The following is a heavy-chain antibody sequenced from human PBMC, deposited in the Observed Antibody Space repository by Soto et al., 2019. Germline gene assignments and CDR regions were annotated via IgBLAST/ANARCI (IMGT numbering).Heavy chain of an antibody. Sequence: SETLSLTCTVSGGSINSGDYYWICIRPPPGQGLEWIVYIYYTGTTYYNLSLKGRLTISVDTSNTQFSLEKCSMTAADTAVYYGARERIVGDFQGFDYWGQGTPVTVSS. CDR2: IYYTGTT. CDR1: GGSINSGDYY. D-gene: IGHD1-26*01. V-gene: IGHV4-30-4*01. CDR3: ARERIVGDFQGFDY. J-gene: IGHJ4*02.